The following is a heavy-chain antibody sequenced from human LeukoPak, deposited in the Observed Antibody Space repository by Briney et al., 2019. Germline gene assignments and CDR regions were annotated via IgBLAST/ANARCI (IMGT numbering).Heavy chain of an antibody. CDR2: INTDGSST. V-gene: IGHV3-74*01. CDR3: ARVIGWDEPFDI. J-gene: IGHJ3*02. CDR1: GFTLSNYW. Sequence: GSLRLSCSASGFTLSNYWMHWVRQAPGKGLVWVSRINTDGSSTNYADSVKGRFTVSRDNAKNTLYLQMNSLRAEDTAVYYCARVIGWDEPFDIWGQGTMVTVSS. D-gene: IGHD1-26*01.